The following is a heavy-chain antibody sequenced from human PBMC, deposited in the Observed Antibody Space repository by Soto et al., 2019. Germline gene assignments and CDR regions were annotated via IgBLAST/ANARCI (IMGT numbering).Heavy chain of an antibody. CDR3: AGERQWEAIPY. J-gene: IGHJ4*02. CDR1: GYTFSNYG. CDR2: VSGYNRNT. D-gene: IGHD1-26*01. V-gene: IGHV1-18*01. Sequence: QVQLVQSGAEVKRPGASVKVSCQTSGYTFSNYGVTRVRQAPGQGLEWVGWVSGYNRNTNNAQKFQDRVTLTTDTSRITAYLELRGLRSDGTAVYFCAGERQWEAIPYWGQGPQVTVSS.